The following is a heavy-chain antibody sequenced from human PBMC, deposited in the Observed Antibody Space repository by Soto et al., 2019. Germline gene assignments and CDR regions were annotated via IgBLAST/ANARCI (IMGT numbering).Heavy chain of an antibody. V-gene: IGHV1-69*02. CDR2: IIPILGIA. Sequence: QVQLVQSGAEVKKPGSSVKVPCKASGGTFSSYTISWVRQAPGQGLEWMGRIIPILGIANYAQKFQGRVTFTADKSTSTAYMELSSLRSEDTAVYYCARAFGEDYYGMDVWGQGTTVTVSS. CDR3: ARAFGEDYYGMDV. J-gene: IGHJ6*02. CDR1: GGTFSSYT. D-gene: IGHD3-10*01.